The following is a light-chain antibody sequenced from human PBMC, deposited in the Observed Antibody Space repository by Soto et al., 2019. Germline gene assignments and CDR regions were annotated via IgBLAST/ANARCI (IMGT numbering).Light chain of an antibody. J-gene: IGKJ4*01. V-gene: IGKV3-20*01. CDR3: QQYGALPPT. CDR2: GAS. CDR1: QTVSNTY. Sequence: EIVLTQFPGALSLSPGERVTLSCRASQTVSNTYLAWYQQKSGQAPKFLIYGASNRSTGIPDRFSGSGSWTYFTLTISRLEPEDFAVYYCQQYGALPPTFGGGTKVEIK.